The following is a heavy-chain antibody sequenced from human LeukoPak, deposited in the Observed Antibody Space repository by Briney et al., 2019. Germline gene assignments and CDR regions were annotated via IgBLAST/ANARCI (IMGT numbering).Heavy chain of an antibody. CDR3: ARRAYTYSSGWYGGYYFDY. Sequence: SETLSLTCAVSGGSFSGYYWSWIRQPPGKGLEWIGEINHSGSTNYNPSLKSRVTISVDTSKNQFSLKLSSVTAADTAVYYCARRAYTYSSGWYGGYYFDYWGQGTLVTVSS. J-gene: IGHJ4*02. V-gene: IGHV4-34*01. D-gene: IGHD6-19*01. CDR1: GGSFSGYY. CDR2: INHSGST.